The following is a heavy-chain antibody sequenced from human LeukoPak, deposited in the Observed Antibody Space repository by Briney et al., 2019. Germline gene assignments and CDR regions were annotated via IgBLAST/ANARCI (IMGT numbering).Heavy chain of an antibody. D-gene: IGHD1-26*01. CDR3: ARDVGATPGYFDY. CDR1: GGSLSAYY. Sequence: SETLSLTCAVYGGSLSAYYWSWIRQPPGKGLEWIGYIYNSGSTNYNPSLKSRVTISVDTSKNQFSLKLSSVTAADTAVYYCARDVGATPGYFDYWGQGTLVTVSS. J-gene: IGHJ4*02. CDR2: IYNSGST. V-gene: IGHV4-59*01.